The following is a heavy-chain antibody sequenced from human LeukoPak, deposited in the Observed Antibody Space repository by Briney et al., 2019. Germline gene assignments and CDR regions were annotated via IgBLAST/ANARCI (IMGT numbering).Heavy chain of an antibody. CDR3: AKGRERYFAGDY. V-gene: IGHV3-30*02. Sequence: GRSLRLYYAPSGFTFSSYGMHWVRQAPCKGQQWVACIRYDGSNKYYAESVKGQFTISRDNSENTLYLQMNSLRAEETAVYYCAKGRERYFAGDYWGQGTLVTDSS. J-gene: IGHJ4*02. CDR2: IRYDGSNK. D-gene: IGHD3-9*01. CDR1: GFTFSSYG.